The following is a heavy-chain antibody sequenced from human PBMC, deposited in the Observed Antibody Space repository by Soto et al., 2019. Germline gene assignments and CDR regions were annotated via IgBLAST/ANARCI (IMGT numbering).Heavy chain of an antibody. V-gene: IGHV3-23*01. CDR2: ISGSGGST. CDR3: AKAGGGYYDFWSGYYTTLSDYYYYYGMDV. D-gene: IGHD3-3*01. Sequence: EVQLLESGGGLVQPGGSLRLSCAASGFTFSSYAMSWVRQAPGKGLEWVSAISGSGGSTYYADSVKGRFTISRDNSKNTLDRQMNRRRAEDTAVYYCAKAGGGYYDFWSGYYTTLSDYYYYYGMDVWGQGTTVTVSS. J-gene: IGHJ6*02. CDR1: GFTFSSYA.